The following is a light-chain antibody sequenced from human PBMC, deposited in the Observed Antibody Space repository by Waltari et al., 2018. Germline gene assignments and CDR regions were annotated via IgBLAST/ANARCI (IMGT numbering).Light chain of an antibody. CDR3: QQVNNYPLT. Sequence: IQLNQSPSSLSASVGDRLTITCRASQGIRSCLAWYQQKPETAPKLLIYAASTLQSGVPSRFSGSGSGTDFTLTISSLQPEDFATYYCQQVNNYPLTFGGGTKVEIK. J-gene: IGKJ4*01. CDR2: AAS. V-gene: IGKV1-9*01. CDR1: QGIRSC.